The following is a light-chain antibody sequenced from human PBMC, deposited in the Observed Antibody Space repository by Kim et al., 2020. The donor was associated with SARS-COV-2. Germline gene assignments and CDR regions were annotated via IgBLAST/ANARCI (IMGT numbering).Light chain of an antibody. Sequence: DIVMTQSPDSLAVSLGERATINCKSSQSILYSSNNKNYVAWYQQKPGQPPKLLIYWASTRESGVPDRFSGSGSGTDFTLTISSLQAEDVAVHYCHQYYSIPPYTFGGGTKVDIK. CDR3: HQYYSIPPYT. CDR1: QSILYSSNNKNY. J-gene: IGKJ4*01. V-gene: IGKV4-1*01. CDR2: WAS.